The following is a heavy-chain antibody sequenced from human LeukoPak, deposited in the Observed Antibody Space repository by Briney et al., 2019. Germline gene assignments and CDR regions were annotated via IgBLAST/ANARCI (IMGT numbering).Heavy chain of an antibody. V-gene: IGHV1-2*02. J-gene: IGHJ4*02. Sequence: ASVKVSCKASGYTFSDFYIHWVRQALGQGLEYVGWITPKSGDTYSPQRFQGRVTMTSDASISTAYMELSSLRSDDTAVYFCARVRLADERAWAYWGQGTQVTVSS. D-gene: IGHD3-3*02. CDR1: GYTFSDFY. CDR3: ARVRLADERAWAY. CDR2: ITPKSGDT.